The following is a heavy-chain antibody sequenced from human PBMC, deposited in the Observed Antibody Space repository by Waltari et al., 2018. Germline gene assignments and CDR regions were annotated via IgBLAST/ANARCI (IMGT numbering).Heavy chain of an antibody. CDR3: ARGDGGYYLEYYFDY. J-gene: IGHJ4*02. Sequence: QVQLVQSGAEVKKPGASVTVSCKASGYTFPSYAMHWVRQAPGQRLEWMGWINAGNGNTKYSQEFQGRVTITRDTSASTAYMELSSLRSEDMAVYYCARGDGGYYLEYYFDYWGQGTLVTVSS. D-gene: IGHD3-22*01. CDR1: GYTFPSYA. CDR2: INAGNGNT. V-gene: IGHV1-3*03.